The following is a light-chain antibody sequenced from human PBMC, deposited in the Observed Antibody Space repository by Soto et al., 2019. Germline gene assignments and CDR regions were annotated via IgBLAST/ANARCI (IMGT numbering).Light chain of an antibody. CDR2: GAS. CDR3: QHYNNWPRGT. Sequence: EIVMTQSPGTLSVSPGESATLSCRANQSVGFYLAWYQHKPGQAPRLLIYGASNRATGVPARFSGSGSGTEFTLTISNVQSEDCAIYYCQHYNNWPRGTFGQGTKVDIK. CDR1: QSVGFY. J-gene: IGKJ1*01. V-gene: IGKV3-15*01.